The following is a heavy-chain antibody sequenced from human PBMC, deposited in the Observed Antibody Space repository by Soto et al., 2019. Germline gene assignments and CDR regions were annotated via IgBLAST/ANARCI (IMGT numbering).Heavy chain of an antibody. CDR3: ARDMRGYCSSTSCSSRPYFDY. CDR1: EDTFISFT. V-gene: IGHV1-69*04. Sequence: SVKVSCKASEDTFISFTISSVRQAPGRGLEWMGRIIPILGIANYAQKFQGRVTITADKSTRTAYMEPSGLRSEDTAVYYCARDMRGYCSSTSCSSRPYFDYWGQGTLVTVSS. D-gene: IGHD2-2*01. J-gene: IGHJ4*02. CDR2: IIPILGIA.